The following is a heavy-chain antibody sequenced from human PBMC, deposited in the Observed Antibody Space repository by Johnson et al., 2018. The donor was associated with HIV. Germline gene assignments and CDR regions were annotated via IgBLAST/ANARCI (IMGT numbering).Heavy chain of an antibody. CDR1: GFTFSDYY. D-gene: IGHD3-10*01. CDR2: IYSGGST. Sequence: MLLVESGGGLIQPGGSLRLSCVASGFTFSDYYMSWVRQAPGKGLEWVSVIYSGGSTYYTDSVKGRFTISRDNSKNTLYLQMNSLRAEDTAVYYCAKPRSLWLEGAFDIWGKGTMVTVSS. CDR3: AKPRSLWLEGAFDI. J-gene: IGHJ3*02. V-gene: IGHV3-66*03.